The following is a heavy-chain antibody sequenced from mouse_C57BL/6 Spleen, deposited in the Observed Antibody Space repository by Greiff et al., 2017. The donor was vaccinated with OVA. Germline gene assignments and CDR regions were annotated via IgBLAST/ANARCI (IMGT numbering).Heavy chain of an antibody. CDR2: INPNNGGT. V-gene: IGHV1-26*01. Sequence: VQLQQSGPELVKPGASVKISCKASGYTFTDYYMNWVKQSHGKSLEWIGDINPNNGGTSYNQKFKGKATLTVDKSSSTAYMELRSLTSEDSAVYYCARDYYGSSYVGDYYAMDYWGQGTSVTVSS. CDR3: ARDYYGSSYVGDYYAMDY. J-gene: IGHJ4*01. D-gene: IGHD1-1*01. CDR1: GYTFTDYY.